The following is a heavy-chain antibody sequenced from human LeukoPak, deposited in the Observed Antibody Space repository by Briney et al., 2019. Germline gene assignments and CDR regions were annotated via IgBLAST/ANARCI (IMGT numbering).Heavy chain of an antibody. D-gene: IGHD5-18*01. CDR1: GYTFTSYY. CDR3: ARERGYSYGLRVANAFDI. V-gene: IGHV1-46*01. Sequence: ASVKVSCKAPGYTFTSYYMHWVRQAPGQGLEWMGLINPTGGSTGYAQKFQGRVTMTRDMSTSTDYMELSSLRSDDTAVYYCARERGYSYGLRVANAFDIWGQGTMVTVSS. J-gene: IGHJ3*02. CDR2: INPTGGST.